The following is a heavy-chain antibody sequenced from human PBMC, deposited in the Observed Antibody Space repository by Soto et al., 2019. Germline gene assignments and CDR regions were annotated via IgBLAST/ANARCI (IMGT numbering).Heavy chain of an antibody. D-gene: IGHD2-15*01. J-gene: IGHJ1*01. CDR1: GGTFSSYA. V-gene: IGHV1-69*01. CDR3: ARDLCGRSCSEYFQH. CDR2: IIPIFGTA. Sequence: QVQLVQSGAEVKTPGSSVKVSCKASGGTFSSYAISWLRQAPGQGLEWMGGIIPIFGTANYAQKFQGRVTITADESTSTAYMELSSLRSEDTAVYYCARDLCGRSCSEYFQHWGQGTLVTVSS.